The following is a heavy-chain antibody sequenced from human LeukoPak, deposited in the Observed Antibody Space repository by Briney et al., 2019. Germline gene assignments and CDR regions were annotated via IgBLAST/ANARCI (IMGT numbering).Heavy chain of an antibody. V-gene: IGHV4-34*01. CDR2: INHSGST. J-gene: IGHJ5*02. CDR1: GGSFSGYY. Sequence: SETLSLTCAVYGGSFSGYYWSWIRQPPGKGLEWIGEINHSGSTYYNPSLKSRVTISVDTSKNQFSLKLSSVTAADTAVYYCAILNIAAARGWFDPWGQGTLVTVSS. CDR3: AILNIAAARGWFDP. D-gene: IGHD6-13*01.